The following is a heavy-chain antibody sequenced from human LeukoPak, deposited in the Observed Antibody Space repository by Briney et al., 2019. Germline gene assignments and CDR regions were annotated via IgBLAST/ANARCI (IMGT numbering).Heavy chain of an antibody. CDR3: ARDGGGYDWFDP. CDR1: GGSISSGNYY. D-gene: IGHD5-12*01. CDR2: IYTSGGT. Sequence: SETLSLTCTVSGGSISSGNYYWSWIRQPAGKGLEWIGRIYTSGGTNCNPSLESRVTISVDTSKNQFSLKLSSVTAADTAVYYCARDGGGYDWFDPWGQGTLVTVSS. V-gene: IGHV4-61*02. J-gene: IGHJ5*02.